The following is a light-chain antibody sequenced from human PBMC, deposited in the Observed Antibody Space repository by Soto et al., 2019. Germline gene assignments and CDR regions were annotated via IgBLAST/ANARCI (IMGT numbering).Light chain of an antibody. CDR1: QSVSTRY. Sequence: ESMLTQSPGTLDLSPGERATLSCRASQSVSTRYLAWYQQKPGQAPRLHIYGASIRATGIPDRFSGSWSGTHFTLTISRLEPEDFAVYYCHQFGSSPPAFTFGQGTKLEI. J-gene: IGKJ2*01. CDR2: GAS. CDR3: HQFGSSPPAFT. V-gene: IGKV3-20*01.